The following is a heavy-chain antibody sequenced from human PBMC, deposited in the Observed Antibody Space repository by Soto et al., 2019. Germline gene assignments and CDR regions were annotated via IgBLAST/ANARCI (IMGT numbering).Heavy chain of an antibody. Sequence: QVQLQESGPGLVKPSETLSLTCTVSGGSISSYYWSWIRQPPGKGLEWIGYIYYSGSTNYNPSLKRRVTISVDTSKNQFSLKLSSVTAADTAVYYCATSDVLRYFDWLLFHYWGQGTLVTVSS. CDR1: GGSISSYY. D-gene: IGHD3-9*01. CDR2: IYYSGST. J-gene: IGHJ4*02. V-gene: IGHV4-59*08. CDR3: ATSDVLRYFDWLLFHY.